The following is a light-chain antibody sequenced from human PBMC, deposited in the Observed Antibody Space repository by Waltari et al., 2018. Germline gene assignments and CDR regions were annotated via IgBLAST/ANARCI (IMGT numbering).Light chain of an antibody. CDR1: ASAKQE. CDR2: KDS. Sequence: SSELTQPPSLSVSPGQTAQSTCSAEASAKQETYWYQQQSGQAPVLLIYKDSERPSMIAERFSGASSGTTVTLTISGVQAEDEADYFCQSSDSSGTWVFGGGTKLTVL. J-gene: IGLJ3*02. CDR3: QSSDSSGTWV. V-gene: IGLV3-25*03.